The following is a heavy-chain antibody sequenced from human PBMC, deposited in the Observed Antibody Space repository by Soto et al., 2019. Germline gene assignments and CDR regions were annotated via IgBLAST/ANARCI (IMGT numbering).Heavy chain of an antibody. CDR3: ASGSGSYYSWFDP. V-gene: IGHV4-34*09. CDR1: GGSFSGYY. J-gene: IGHJ5*02. CDR2: IYYSRST. D-gene: IGHD3-10*01. Sequence: PSETLSLTCAVYGGSFSGYYWSWIRQPPGKGLEWIGYIYYSRSTYYNPSLKSRVTISVDTSKNQFSLKLSSVTAADTAVYYCASGSGSYYSWFDPWGQGTLVTGSS.